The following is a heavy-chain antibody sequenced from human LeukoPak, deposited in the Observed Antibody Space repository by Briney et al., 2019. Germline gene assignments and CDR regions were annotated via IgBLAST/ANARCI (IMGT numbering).Heavy chain of an antibody. V-gene: IGHV3-23*01. J-gene: IGHJ1*01. CDR1: GFTFSSYA. CDR3: AKAEPDTMIVVVIFTTEYFQH. Sequence: QPGGSLRLSCAASGFTFSSYAMSWVRQAPGKGLEWASAISGSGGSTYYADSVKGRFTISRDNSKNTLYLQMNSLRAEDTAVYYCAKAEPDTMIVVVIFTTEYFQHWGQGTLVTVSS. D-gene: IGHD3-22*01. CDR2: ISGSGGST.